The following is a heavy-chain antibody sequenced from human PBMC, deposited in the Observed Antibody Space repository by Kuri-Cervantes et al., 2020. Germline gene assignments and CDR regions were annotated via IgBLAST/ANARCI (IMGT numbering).Heavy chain of an antibody. CDR3: ATPEKQWLPKDAFDI. CDR1: GYTFTSYA. CDR2: INAGNGNT. Sequence: ASVKVSCKASGYTFTSYAMHWVRQAPGQRLEWMGWINAGNGNTKYSQKFQGRVTITRDTSASTAYMELSSLRSEDTAVYYCATPEKQWLPKDAFDIWGQGTMVTVSS. V-gene: IGHV1-3*01. J-gene: IGHJ3*02. D-gene: IGHD3-22*01.